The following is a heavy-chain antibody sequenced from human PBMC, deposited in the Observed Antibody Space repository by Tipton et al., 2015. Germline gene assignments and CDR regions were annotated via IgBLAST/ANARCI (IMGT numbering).Heavy chain of an antibody. CDR3: ARELVGATITAIDP. CDR1: GGSISSGSYY. Sequence: TLSLTCTVSGGSISSGSYYWSWIRQPAGKGLEWIGRIYTSGSTNYNPPLKSRVTISVDTPKNQFSLKLSSVTAADTAVYYCARELVGATITAIDPWGQGTLVTVSS. V-gene: IGHV4-61*02. J-gene: IGHJ5*02. CDR2: IYTSGST. D-gene: IGHD1-26*01.